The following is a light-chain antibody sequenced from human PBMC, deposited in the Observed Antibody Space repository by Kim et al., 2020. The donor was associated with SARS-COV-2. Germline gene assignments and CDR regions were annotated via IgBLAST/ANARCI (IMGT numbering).Light chain of an antibody. CDR2: YDT. CDR3: QVWDSDNDRVV. V-gene: IGLV3-21*04. CDR1: KIGGKS. J-gene: IGLJ2*01. Sequence: SYELTQPPSVSVAPGKTARLTCGGNKIGGKSVHWYQQKPGQAPVPVIYYDTDRPSGIPERISGSNSGNTATLTISRVGAGDEADYYCQVWDSDNDRVVFGGGTQLTVL.